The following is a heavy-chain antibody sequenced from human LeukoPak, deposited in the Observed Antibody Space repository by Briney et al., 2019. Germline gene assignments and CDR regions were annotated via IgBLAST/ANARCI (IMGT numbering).Heavy chain of an antibody. CDR2: IKQDGSEK. Sequence: GGSLRLPCAASGFNFSSYWMSWVRQAPGKGLAWVANIKQDGSEKYYVDSVKGRFTISRDNAKNSLYLQMNSLRAEDTAVYYCERDSSSYDAFDIWGQGTMATVSS. V-gene: IGHV3-7*01. CDR1: GFNFSSYW. CDR3: ERDSSSYDAFDI. D-gene: IGHD6-13*01. J-gene: IGHJ3*02.